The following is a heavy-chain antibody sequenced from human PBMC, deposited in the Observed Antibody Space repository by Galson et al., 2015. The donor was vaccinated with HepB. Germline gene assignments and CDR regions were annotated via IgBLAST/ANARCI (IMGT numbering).Heavy chain of an antibody. CDR1: GFTFSSYA. V-gene: IGHV3-64*02. Sequence: SLRLSCAASGFTFSSYAMHWVRQAPGKGLEYVSAISSNGGSTYYADSVKGRFTISRDNSKNTLYLQMGSLRAEDMAVYYCARGSHWYFDLWGRGTLVTVSS. CDR3: ARGSHWYFDL. J-gene: IGHJ2*01. CDR2: ISSNGGST.